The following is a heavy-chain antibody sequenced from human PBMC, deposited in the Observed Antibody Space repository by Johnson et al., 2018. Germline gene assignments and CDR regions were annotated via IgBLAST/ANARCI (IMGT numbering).Heavy chain of an antibody. CDR3: ARGGKHDIWSGYHYHFYYMDV. D-gene: IGHD3-3*01. J-gene: IGHJ6*03. CDR1: GDSARRYF. V-gene: IGHV4-59*02. Sequence: QVQLQESGPGLVKPSETLSLTCTVSGDSARRYFWNWLRQPPGKGLEWIGYTLYTGTTNYHPSLKSRLTISLDTSKNQFSLKLSSVTAADTAVYYCARGGKHDIWSGYHYHFYYMDVWGKGTTVTVS. CDR2: TLYTGTT.